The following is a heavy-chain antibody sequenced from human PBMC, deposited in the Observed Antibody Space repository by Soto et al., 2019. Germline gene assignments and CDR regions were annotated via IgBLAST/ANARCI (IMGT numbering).Heavy chain of an antibody. D-gene: IGHD3-16*01. CDR3: AKKRGSYSYYYYSGMDV. J-gene: IGHJ6*02. V-gene: IGHV3-23*01. Sequence: GGSLRLSCAASGFTFSSYAMSWVRQAPGKGLEWVSAISGSGGSTYYADSVKGRFTISRDNSKNTLYLQMNSLRAEDTAVYYCAKKRGSYSYYYYSGMDVWGQGTKVTVSS. CDR1: GFTFSSYA. CDR2: ISGSGGST.